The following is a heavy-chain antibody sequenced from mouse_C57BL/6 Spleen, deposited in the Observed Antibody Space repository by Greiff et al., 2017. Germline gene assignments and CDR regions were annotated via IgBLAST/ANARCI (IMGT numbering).Heavy chain of an antibody. Sequence: VQLQQSGPELVKPGDSVKISCPASGYSFPGYFMTWVMQSHGKSLEWIGRIHPYNGDTFYNQKFKGKATWTVDKSSSTAHMELRSLTSEDSAVYDGARNDGSRLYYAMDYWGQGTSVTVSS. D-gene: IGHD1-1*01. V-gene: IGHV1-20*01. CDR2: IHPYNGDT. CDR3: ARNDGSRLYYAMDY. CDR1: GYSFPGYF. J-gene: IGHJ4*01.